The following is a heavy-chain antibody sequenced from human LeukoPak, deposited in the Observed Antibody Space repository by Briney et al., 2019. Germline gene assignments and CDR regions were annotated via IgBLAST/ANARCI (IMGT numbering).Heavy chain of an antibody. CDR2: ISYDGSNK. Sequence: GGSLRLSCAASGFTFSSYAMHWVRQAPGKGLEWVAVISYDGSNKYYGDSVKGRFTISRDNSKNTLYLQMNSLRAEDTAVYYCARTSLIWYSSGWYYFDYWGQGTLVTVSS. CDR1: GFTFSSYA. J-gene: IGHJ4*02. CDR3: ARTSLIWYSSGWYYFDY. D-gene: IGHD6-19*01. V-gene: IGHV3-30-3*01.